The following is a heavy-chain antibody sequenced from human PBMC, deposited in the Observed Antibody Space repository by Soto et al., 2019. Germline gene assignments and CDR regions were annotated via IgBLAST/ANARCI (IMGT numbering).Heavy chain of an antibody. CDR3: ARFGYSTNIGIDY. V-gene: IGHV4-31*03. Sequence: SETLSLTCTVSGGSISSGGYYWSWIRQHPGKGLEWIGYIYYSGITYYNPSLKSRVTISVDTSKNQFSLKLSSVTAADTAVYYCARFGYSTNIGIDYWGQGTLVTVSS. CDR2: IYYSGIT. CDR1: GGSISSGGYY. D-gene: IGHD3-22*01. J-gene: IGHJ4*02.